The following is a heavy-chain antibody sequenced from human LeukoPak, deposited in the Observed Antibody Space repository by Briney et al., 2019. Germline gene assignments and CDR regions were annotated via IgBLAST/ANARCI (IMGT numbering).Heavy chain of an antibody. V-gene: IGHV1-46*01. Sequence: ASVKVSCKASGYTFTSYYMHWVRQAPGQGLEWMGIINPSGGSTSYAQKFQGRATMTRDMSTSTVYMELSSLRSEDTAVYYCARDDLWSGRDYYYYMDVWGKGTTVTVSS. J-gene: IGHJ6*03. CDR1: GYTFTSYY. CDR2: INPSGGST. CDR3: ARDDLWSGRDYYYYMDV. D-gene: IGHD3-10*02.